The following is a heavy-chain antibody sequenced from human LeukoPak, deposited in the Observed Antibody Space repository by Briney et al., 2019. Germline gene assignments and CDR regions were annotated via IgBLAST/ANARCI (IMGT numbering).Heavy chain of an antibody. CDR1: GYTFTDFY. D-gene: IGHD1-26*01. CDR3: ARALVGATSGAFDI. V-gene: IGHV1-2*04. J-gene: IGHJ3*02. Sequence: ASVKVSCKASGYTFTDFYMLWVRQAPGQGLEWMGWINPNSGGTNYAQKFQGWVTMARDTSISTAYMELSRLRSDDTAVYYCARALVGATSGAFDIWGQGTMVTVPS. CDR2: INPNSGGT.